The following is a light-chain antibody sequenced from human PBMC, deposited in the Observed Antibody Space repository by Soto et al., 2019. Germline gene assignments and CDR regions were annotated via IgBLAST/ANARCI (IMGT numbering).Light chain of an antibody. CDR1: QSVSSGY. Sequence: EIVLTQSPGTLSLSPGERATLSCRASQSVSSGYLAWYQQKPGQAPRLLIYGVSTRATGIPDRFSGSGSGTDFTLTISRLEPEDFAVYYCQQYGSSLITFGQGTRLEIK. CDR3: QQYGSSLIT. V-gene: IGKV3-20*01. CDR2: GVS. J-gene: IGKJ5*01.